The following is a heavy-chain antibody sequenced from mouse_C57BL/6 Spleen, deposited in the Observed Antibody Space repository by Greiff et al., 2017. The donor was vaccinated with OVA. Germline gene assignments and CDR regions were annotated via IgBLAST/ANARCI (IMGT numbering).Heavy chain of an antibody. V-gene: IGHV1-19*01. CDR1: GYTFTDYY. Sequence: VQLKESGPVLVKPGASVKMSCKASGYTFTDYYMNWVKQSHGKSLEWIGVINPYNGGTSYNQKFKGKATLTVDKSSSTAYMELNSLTSEDSAVYYCAKGDYDYFYAMDYWGQGTSVTVSS. D-gene: IGHD2-4*01. J-gene: IGHJ4*01. CDR3: AKGDYDYFYAMDY. CDR2: INPYNGGT.